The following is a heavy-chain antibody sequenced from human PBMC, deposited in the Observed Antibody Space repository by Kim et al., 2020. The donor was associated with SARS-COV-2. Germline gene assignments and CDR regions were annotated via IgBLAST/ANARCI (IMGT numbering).Heavy chain of an antibody. Sequence: SETLSLTCTVSGGSISSYYWSWIRQPPGKGLEWIGYIYYSGSTNYNPSLKSRVTISVDTSKNQFSLKLSSVTAADTAVYYCAGTGWLQYYFDYWGQGTLVTVSS. CDR3: AGTGWLQYYFDY. CDR2: IYYSGST. V-gene: IGHV4-59*01. CDR1: GGSISSYY. D-gene: IGHD5-12*01. J-gene: IGHJ4*02.